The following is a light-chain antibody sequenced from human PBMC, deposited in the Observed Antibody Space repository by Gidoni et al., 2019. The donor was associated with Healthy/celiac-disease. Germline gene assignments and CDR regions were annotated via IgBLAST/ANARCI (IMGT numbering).Light chain of an antibody. Sequence: QSALTQPASVSGSPGQSIPISCTGTSSDVGAYNYVSWYQQHPGKAPKLMIYEVSNRPSGVSNRFSGSKSGNTASLTISGLQAEDEADYYCSSYTSSTLGVFGGGTKLTVL. CDR1: SSDVGAYNY. CDR2: EVS. V-gene: IGLV2-14*01. J-gene: IGLJ2*01. CDR3: SSYTSSTLGV.